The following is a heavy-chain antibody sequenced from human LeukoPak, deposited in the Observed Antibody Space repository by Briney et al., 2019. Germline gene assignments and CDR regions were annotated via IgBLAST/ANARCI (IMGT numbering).Heavy chain of an antibody. V-gene: IGHV4-59*01. CDR1: SGSISSYY. D-gene: IGHD6-19*01. CDR2: IYYSGST. CDR3: ARDMSPSRYSSGWYA. Sequence: SETLSLTCTVPSGSISSYYWSWIRQPPGKGLEWIGYIYYSGSTNYNPSLKSRVTISVDTSKNQFSLKLSSVTAADTAVYYCARDMSPSRYSSGWYAWGQGTLVTVSS. J-gene: IGHJ5*02.